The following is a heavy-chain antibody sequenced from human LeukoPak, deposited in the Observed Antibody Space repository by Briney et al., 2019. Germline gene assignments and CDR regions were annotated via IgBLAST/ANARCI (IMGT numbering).Heavy chain of an antibody. CDR2: TYYWSQWFN. CDR3: ARDRRSTGWTEY. CDR1: GDSVSSNSAT. V-gene: IGHV6-1*01. Sequence: SQTLSLTCAVTGDSVSSNSATWNWIRQSPSRGLEWLGRTYYWSQWFNDYAVSVKGRISISPDTSKNQFSLQLNSVTPEDTAVYFCARDRRSTGWTEYWGQGTLVTVSS. J-gene: IGHJ4*02. D-gene: IGHD6-19*01.